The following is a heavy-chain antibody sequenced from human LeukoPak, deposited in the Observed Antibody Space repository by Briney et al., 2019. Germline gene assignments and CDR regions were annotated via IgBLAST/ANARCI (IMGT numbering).Heavy chain of an antibody. D-gene: IGHD3-9*01. V-gene: IGHV4-39*07. Sequence: SETVSLTCTVSGGSINSGSYYWGWIRQPPGRGLEWIGSIHHNGVTFYNPSLKTRAAVSVDTSKNQFSLKLSSVTAADTAVYYCAREGGILTGYSHGFDYWGQGTLVTVSS. CDR1: GGSINSGSYY. CDR2: IHHNGVT. J-gene: IGHJ4*02. CDR3: AREGGILTGYSHGFDY.